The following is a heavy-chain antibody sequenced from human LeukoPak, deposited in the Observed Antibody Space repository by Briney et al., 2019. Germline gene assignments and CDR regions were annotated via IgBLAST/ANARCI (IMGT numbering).Heavy chain of an antibody. CDR1: GFTFSTYS. CDR2: ISSSSSTI. D-gene: IGHD3-22*01. V-gene: IGHV3-48*01. J-gene: IGHJ4*02. CDR3: ARGPTYYDSSGQVPFDY. Sequence: GGSLRLSCAASGFTFSTYSMNWVRQAPGKGLEWVSYISSSSSTIYYADSVKGRFTISRDNAKNSLYLQMNSLRAEDTAVYYCARGPTYYDSSGQVPFDYWGQGTLVTVSS.